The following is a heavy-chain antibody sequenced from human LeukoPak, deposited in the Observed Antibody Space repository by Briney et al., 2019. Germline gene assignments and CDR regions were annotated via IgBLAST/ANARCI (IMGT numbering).Heavy chain of an antibody. Sequence: SETLSLTCSVSGGSISSSNYYWGWIRQPPGKGLEWIGSIHYSGSTYYKPSLKSRVTISVDTSRNQFSLKLRSVTAADTAVYYCARALGRLSWFDPWGQGTLVTVSS. CDR2: IHYSGST. CDR3: ARALGRLSWFDP. D-gene: IGHD7-27*01. J-gene: IGHJ5*02. V-gene: IGHV4-39*07. CDR1: GGSISSSNYY.